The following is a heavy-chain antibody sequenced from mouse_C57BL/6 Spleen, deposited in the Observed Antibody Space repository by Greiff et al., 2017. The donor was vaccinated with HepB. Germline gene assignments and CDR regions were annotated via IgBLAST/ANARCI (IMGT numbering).Heavy chain of an antibody. CDR3: ARRGSNYAMDY. D-gene: IGHD5-1*01. CDR2: IYPRDGST. J-gene: IGHJ4*01. Sequence: VQLQQSDAELVKPGASVKISCKVSGYTFTDHTIHWMKQRPEQGLDWIGYIYPRDGSTKYNEKFKGKATLTADKSSSTAYMQLNSLTSEEYAVYVCARRGSNYAMDYWDQGTSVTVSS. CDR1: GYTFTDHT. V-gene: IGHV1-78*01.